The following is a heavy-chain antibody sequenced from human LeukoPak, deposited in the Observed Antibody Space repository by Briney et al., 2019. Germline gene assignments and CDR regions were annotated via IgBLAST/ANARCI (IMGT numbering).Heavy chain of an antibody. CDR1: GFTFSRHA. CDR2: ITGNGTNT. V-gene: IGHV3-23*01. Sequence: GGSLRLSCAASGFTFSRHAMTWVRQAPGQGVEWGSTITGNGTNTYYGHSVKGRFTISRDNFNKTLYLEMHSLRAEDTAVYYCAKGLHPASTAVVVEGVLDSWGQGTLVTVSS. D-gene: IGHD3-22*01. CDR3: AKGLHPASTAVVVEGVLDS. J-gene: IGHJ4*02.